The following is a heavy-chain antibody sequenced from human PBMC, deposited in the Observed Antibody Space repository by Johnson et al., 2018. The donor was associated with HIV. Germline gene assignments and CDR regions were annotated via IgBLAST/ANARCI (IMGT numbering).Heavy chain of an antibody. Sequence: VQLVESGGGVVQPGRSLRLSCAASGFTFSSYGMHWVRQAPAKGLEWVAFISYDGSDKYYADSVKGRFTISRDNSKNTLYLQMNSLRAEDTAVYYCARSSGSYLDDAFDIWGQGTMVTVSS. V-gene: IGHV3-30*14. CDR2: ISYDGSDK. J-gene: IGHJ3*02. CDR1: GFTFSSYG. CDR3: ARSSGSYLDDAFDI. D-gene: IGHD1-26*01.